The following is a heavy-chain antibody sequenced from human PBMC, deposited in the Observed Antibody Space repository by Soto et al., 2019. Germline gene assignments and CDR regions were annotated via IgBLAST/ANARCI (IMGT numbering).Heavy chain of an antibody. CDR3: AKVRVKDYYYYAMDV. CDR2: ISGSGGST. Sequence: PGGSLRLSCAASGFTFSSYAMSWVRQAPGKGLEWVSAISGSGGSTYYADSVKGRFTISRDNSKNTLYLQMNSLRAEDTAMYYCAKVRVKDYYYYAMDVWGQGTTVTVSS. J-gene: IGHJ6*02. V-gene: IGHV3-23*01. CDR1: GFTFSSYA. D-gene: IGHD4-4*01.